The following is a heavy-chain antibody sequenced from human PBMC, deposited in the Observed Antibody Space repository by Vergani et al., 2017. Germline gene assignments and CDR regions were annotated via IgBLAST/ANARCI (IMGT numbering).Heavy chain of an antibody. D-gene: IGHD6-19*01. J-gene: IGHJ3*02. CDR3: AKDRKQWLVPDAFDI. CDR2: ISYDGSNK. V-gene: IGHV3-30-3*01. CDR1: GFTFSSYA. Sequence: QVQLVESGGGVVQPGRSLRLSCAASGFTFSSYAMHWVRQAPGKGLEWVAVISYDGSNKYYADSVKGRFTISRDNSKNTLYLQMNSLRAEDTAVYYCAKDRKQWLVPDAFDIWGQGTMVTVSS.